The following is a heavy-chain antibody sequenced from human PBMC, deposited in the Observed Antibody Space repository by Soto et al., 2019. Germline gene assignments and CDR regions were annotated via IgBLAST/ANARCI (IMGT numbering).Heavy chain of an antibody. CDR2: IYYSGST. Sequence: QLQLQESGPGLVKPSETLSLTCTVSGGSISSSSYYWGWIRQPPGKGLEWIGSIYYSGSTYYNPSLKSRVTISVDPSKNQFSLKLSSVTAADTAVYYCARRRIAVAGTPFDYWGQGTLVTVSS. D-gene: IGHD6-19*01. V-gene: IGHV4-39*01. J-gene: IGHJ4*02. CDR1: GGSISSSSYY. CDR3: ARRRIAVAGTPFDY.